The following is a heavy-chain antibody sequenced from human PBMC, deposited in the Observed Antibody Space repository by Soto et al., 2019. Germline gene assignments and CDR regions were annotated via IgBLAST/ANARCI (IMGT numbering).Heavy chain of an antibody. CDR1: GFTVSSNY. D-gene: IGHD1-26*01. J-gene: IGHJ4*02. CDR3: ARDVVGATDY. CDR2: IYGDGTT. V-gene: IGHV3-66*01. Sequence: EVQLVESGGGLVQPGGSLGLSCAASGFTVSSNYMSWVRQAPGKGLEWVSTIYGDGTTYYADSVMGRFIVSRDNSKNTVYLQVNSLRAEDTAVYYCARDVVGATDYWGQGTMVTVSS.